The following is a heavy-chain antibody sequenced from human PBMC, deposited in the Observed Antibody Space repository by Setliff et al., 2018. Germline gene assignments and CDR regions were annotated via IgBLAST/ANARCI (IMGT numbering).Heavy chain of an antibody. J-gene: IGHJ3*02. V-gene: IGHV1-46*01. CDR3: ARVSGPLTLDGPVDIVARGLDAFDI. D-gene: IGHD5-12*01. Sequence: ASVKVSCKASGYTFTSYYMHWVRQAPGQGLEWMGIINPSGGSTSYEQKFQGRVTMTRDTSTSTVYMELSSLRSEDTAVYYCARVSGPLTLDGPVDIVARGLDAFDIWGQGTMVTVSS. CDR1: GYTFTSYY. CDR2: INPSGGST.